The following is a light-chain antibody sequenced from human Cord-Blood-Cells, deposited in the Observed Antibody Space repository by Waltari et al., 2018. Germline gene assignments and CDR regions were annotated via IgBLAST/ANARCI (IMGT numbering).Light chain of an antibody. J-gene: IGKJ2*01. CDR3: QQYNSYPYT. Sequence: DIQMTQSPSTLSASVGDRVTITCRASQSISSWLAWYQQKPGKAPKLLIYKASSLESEVPSRFSGSGSGTEFTLNISSLQPDDFATYYCQQYNSYPYTFGQGTKLEIK. CDR1: QSISSW. V-gene: IGKV1-5*03. CDR2: KAS.